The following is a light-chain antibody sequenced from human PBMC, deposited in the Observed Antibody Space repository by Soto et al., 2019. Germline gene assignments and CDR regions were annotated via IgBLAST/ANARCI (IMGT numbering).Light chain of an antibody. CDR1: RNIGGW. CDR3: QHFTGYTLT. Sequence: DIQMTQSPSTLSASVGDRVTITCRASRNIGGWLGWFQQKPGKAPKLLIYRASALESGVPSRFSGSGSETEYVLTISSLQPDDFATYYCQHFTGYTLTFGGETKVDIK. J-gene: IGKJ4*01. CDR2: RAS. V-gene: IGKV1-5*01.